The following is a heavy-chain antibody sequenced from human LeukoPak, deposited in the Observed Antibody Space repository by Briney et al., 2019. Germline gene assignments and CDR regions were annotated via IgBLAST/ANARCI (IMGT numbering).Heavy chain of an antibody. D-gene: IGHD3-10*02. CDR1: GYTLTELF. Sequence: ASVKVSCKVSGYTLTELFMHWVRQAPGKGLEWMGGFDPEDGETIYAQKFQGRVTMTEDTSTDTAYMELSSLRSEDTAVYYCATDRVRGVPVYYYYGMDVWGQGTTVTVSS. CDR2: FDPEDGET. CDR3: ATDRVRGVPVYYYYGMDV. V-gene: IGHV1-24*01. J-gene: IGHJ6*02.